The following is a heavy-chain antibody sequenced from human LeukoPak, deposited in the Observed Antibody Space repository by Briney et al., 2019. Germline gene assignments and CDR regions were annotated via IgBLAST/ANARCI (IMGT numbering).Heavy chain of an antibody. CDR1: GGSFSGYY. CDR3: ARARTGYSSSWYMSWFDP. J-gene: IGHJ5*02. CDR2: INHSGST. D-gene: IGHD6-13*01. V-gene: IGHV4-34*01. Sequence: SETLSLTCAVYGGSFSGYYWSWIRQPPGKGLEWIGEINHSGSTNYNPSLKRRVTISVDTSKNQFSLKLSSVTAADTAVYYCARARTGYSSSWYMSWFDPWGQGTLVTVSS.